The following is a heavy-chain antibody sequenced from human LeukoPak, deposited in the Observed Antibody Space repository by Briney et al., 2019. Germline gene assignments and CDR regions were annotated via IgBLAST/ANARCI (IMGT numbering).Heavy chain of an antibody. CDR2: MNPNSGNT. V-gene: IGHV1-8*03. D-gene: IGHD3-16*01. J-gene: IGHJ5*02. Sequence: VSVKVSCKASGYTFTSYDINWVRQATGQELEWMGWMNPNSGNTGYAQKFQGRVTITRNTSINTAYMELSSLRSEDTAVYYCARVPSGGDRFDPWGQGTLVTVSS. CDR3: ARVPSGGDRFDP. CDR1: GYTFTSYD.